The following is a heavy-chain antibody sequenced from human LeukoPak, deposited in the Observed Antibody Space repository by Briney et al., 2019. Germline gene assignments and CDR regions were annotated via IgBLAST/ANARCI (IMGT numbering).Heavy chain of an antibody. V-gene: IGHV3-21*04. Sequence: GESLRLSCAASGFTFSSYTMNWVRQAPGKGLEWVSSITISSRYIYHADSVKGRFTISRDNAKNSLYLQMNSLRAEDTAVYYCAKGPLGQQLAEYFQHWGQGTLVTVSS. D-gene: IGHD6-13*01. CDR2: ITISSRYI. J-gene: IGHJ1*01. CDR1: GFTFSSYT. CDR3: AKGPLGQQLAEYFQH.